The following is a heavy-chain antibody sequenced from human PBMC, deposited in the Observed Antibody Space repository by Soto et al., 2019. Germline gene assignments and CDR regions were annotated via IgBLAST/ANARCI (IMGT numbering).Heavy chain of an antibody. CDR1: GGSFSGYY. CDR2: INHSGST. CDR3: ARGIVVVPADNYYYYYMDV. Sequence: PSETLSLTCAVYGGSFSGYYWSWIRQPPGKGLEWIGEINHSGSTNYNPSLKSRVTISVDTSKNQFSLKLSSVTAADTAVYYCARGIVVVPADNYYYYYMDVWGKGTTVT. D-gene: IGHD2-2*01. J-gene: IGHJ6*03. V-gene: IGHV4-34*01.